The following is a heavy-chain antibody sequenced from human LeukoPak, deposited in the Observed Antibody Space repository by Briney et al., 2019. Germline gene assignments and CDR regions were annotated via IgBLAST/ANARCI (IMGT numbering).Heavy chain of an antibody. V-gene: IGHV4-59*08. D-gene: IGHD3-3*01. Sequence: PSETLSLTCTVSGGCISSYYWSWIRQPPGKGLEWIGYIYYSGSTNYNPSLKSRVTISVDTSKNQFSLKLSSVTAADKAVYYWARQGDFWSEGWFDPWGQGTLVTVSS. CDR2: IYYSGST. CDR1: GGCISSYY. CDR3: ARQGDFWSEGWFDP. J-gene: IGHJ5*02.